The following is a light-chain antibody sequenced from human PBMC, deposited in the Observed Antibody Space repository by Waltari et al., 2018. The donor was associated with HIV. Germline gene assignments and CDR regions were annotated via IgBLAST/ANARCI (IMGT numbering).Light chain of an antibody. CDR3: QKFNSAPLT. CDR1: QAISNQ. Sequence: DIQMPQSPSSLSAFVGDRVTFTCRASQAISNQLAWYQHKAGKVPKLLIYAASTLQSGVQTRFNGSGSGTDFTLTITNLQPEDIATYYCQKFNSAPLTFGGGTKVEIK. V-gene: IGKV1-27*01. CDR2: AAS. J-gene: IGKJ4*01.